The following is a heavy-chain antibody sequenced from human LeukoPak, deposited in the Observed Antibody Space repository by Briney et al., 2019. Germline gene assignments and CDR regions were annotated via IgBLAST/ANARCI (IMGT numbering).Heavy chain of an antibody. Sequence: SQTLSLTCAISGDSVSSNSVTWNWIRQSPSRGLEWLGRTYYRSTGYNDYAVSVRGRITVNPDTSKNQFPLHLNSVTPEDTAVYYCARRLTQYDCFDPWGQGILVTVSS. D-gene: IGHD2-2*01. CDR2: TYYRSTGYN. V-gene: IGHV6-1*01. CDR1: GDSVSSNSVT. J-gene: IGHJ5*02. CDR3: ARRLTQYDCFDP.